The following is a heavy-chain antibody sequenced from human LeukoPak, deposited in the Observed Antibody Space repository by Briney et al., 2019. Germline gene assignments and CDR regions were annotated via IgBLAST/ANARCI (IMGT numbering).Heavy chain of an antibody. CDR3: AKDRGPHSYPWSGYAFDI. CDR2: IRYDGSNK. D-gene: IGHD3-3*01. CDR1: GFTFSSYG. Sequence: PGGSLRLSCAASGFTFSSYGMHWVRQAPGKGLEWVAFIRYDGSNKYYADSVKGRFTIPRDNSKNTLYLQMNSLRAEDTAVYYCAKDRGPHSYPWSGYAFDIWGQGTMVTVSS. V-gene: IGHV3-30*02. J-gene: IGHJ3*02.